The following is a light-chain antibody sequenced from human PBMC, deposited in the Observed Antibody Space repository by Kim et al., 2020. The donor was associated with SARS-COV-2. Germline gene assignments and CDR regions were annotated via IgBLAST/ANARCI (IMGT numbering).Light chain of an antibody. J-gene: IGKJ4*02. Sequence: IQITQSPSSLSASTGDRVTITCRASQDISSSLNWHQQKPGKAPKLLIYAASTLQGGVPSRFSGSGSGTDFTLTISSLQSEDFATYYCQQNYRYPLTFGGGTKVDIK. CDR2: AAS. V-gene: IGKV1-8*01. CDR1: QDISSS. CDR3: QQNYRYPLT.